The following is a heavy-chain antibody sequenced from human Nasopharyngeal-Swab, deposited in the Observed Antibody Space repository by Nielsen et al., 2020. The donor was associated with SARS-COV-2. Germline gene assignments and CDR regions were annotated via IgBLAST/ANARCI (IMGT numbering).Heavy chain of an antibody. V-gene: IGHV4-34*01. CDR2: INHSGST. CDR1: GGSFSGYY. Sequence: SETLSLTCAVCGGSFSGYYWSWIRQPPGKGLEWIGEINHSGSTNYNPSLKSRVTISVDTSKNQFSLKLSSVTAADTAVYYCARGPLPRYCSGGSCYSRYYYYMDVWGKGTTVTVSS. D-gene: IGHD2-15*01. CDR3: ARGPLPRYCSGGSCYSRYYYYMDV. J-gene: IGHJ6*03.